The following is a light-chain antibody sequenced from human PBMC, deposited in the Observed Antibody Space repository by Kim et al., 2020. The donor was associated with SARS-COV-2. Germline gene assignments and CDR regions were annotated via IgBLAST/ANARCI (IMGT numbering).Light chain of an antibody. Sequence: QLVLTQSPSSSASLGASVKLTCTLSSGHSNYAIAWHQQQPEKGPRYLMKLNSDGSHSKGDGIPDRFSGSSSGAERYLTISSLQSEDEADYYCQTWGTGIRVFGGGTQLTV. J-gene: IGLJ3*02. CDR2: LNSDGSH. CDR1: SGHSNYA. V-gene: IGLV4-69*01. CDR3: QTWGTGIRV.